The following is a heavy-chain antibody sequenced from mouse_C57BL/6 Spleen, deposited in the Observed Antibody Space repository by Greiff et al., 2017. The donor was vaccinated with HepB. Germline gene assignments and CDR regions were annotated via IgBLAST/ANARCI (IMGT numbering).Heavy chain of an antibody. CDR1: GYSITSGYY. CDR2: ISYDGSN. Sequence: DVQLQESGPGLVKPSQSLSLTCSVTGYSITSGYYWNWIRQFPGNKLEWMGYISYDGSNNYNPSLKNRISITRDTSKNQFFLKLNSVTTEDTATYYCARDGGLRRGYYYAMDYWGQGTSVTVSS. D-gene: IGHD2-2*01. V-gene: IGHV3-6*01. CDR3: ARDGGLRRGYYYAMDY. J-gene: IGHJ4*01.